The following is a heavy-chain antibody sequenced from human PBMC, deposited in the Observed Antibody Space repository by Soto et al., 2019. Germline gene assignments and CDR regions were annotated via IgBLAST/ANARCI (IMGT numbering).Heavy chain of an antibody. CDR3: ARDTGGRYDY. CDR1: GFTFSDYY. Sequence: EVQLVESGGGLVQPGGSLRLSCAASGFTFSDYYMDWVRQVPGKGLEWLGRTRNKANSYNTEYVASVKGRFIISRDGSKDSMYLKMNSLKTEDTAVYYCARDTGGRYDYWGQGVLVTVSS. J-gene: IGHJ4*02. CDR2: TRNKANSYNT. V-gene: IGHV3-72*01. D-gene: IGHD3-16*01.